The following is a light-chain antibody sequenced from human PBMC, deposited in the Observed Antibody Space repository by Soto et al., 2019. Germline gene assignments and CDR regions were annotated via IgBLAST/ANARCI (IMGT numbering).Light chain of an antibody. CDR3: QQYSDLPYT. CDR2: NTS. V-gene: IGKV3-20*01. CDR1: QRISSRN. Sequence: EIVLTQSPGTLSLSLRERATLSCRASQRISSRNLAWYQQKPGQAPRLLIYNTSSRATGIPDRFSGSGSVTDFTLTINRLEPEDFAVYYCQQYSDLPYTFGQGTKLEVK. J-gene: IGKJ2*01.